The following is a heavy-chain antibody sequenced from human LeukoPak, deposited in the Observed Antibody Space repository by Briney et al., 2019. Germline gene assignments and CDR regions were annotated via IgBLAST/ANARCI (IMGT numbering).Heavy chain of an antibody. Sequence: EASVKVSCKASGYTFTSYGISWVRQAPGQGLEWMGWISAYNGNTNYAQKLQGRVTMTTDTSTSTAYMELRSLRSDDTAVYYCARAHGAVTGTGAFDIWGQGTMVTVSS. CDR3: ARAHGAVTGTGAFDI. D-gene: IGHD6-19*01. V-gene: IGHV1-18*01. J-gene: IGHJ3*02. CDR1: GYTFTSYG. CDR2: ISAYNGNT.